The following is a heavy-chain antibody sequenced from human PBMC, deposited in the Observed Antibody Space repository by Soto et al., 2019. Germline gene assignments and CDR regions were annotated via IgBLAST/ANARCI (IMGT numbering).Heavy chain of an antibody. J-gene: IGHJ4*02. CDR1: VGTFSSYA. CDR3: AALNRYDYWWSY. CDR2: IIPIFGTA. Sequence: QVQLVQSGAEVKKPGSSVKVSCKASVGTFSSYAISWVRQAPGQGLEWMGVIIPIFGTANYAQKFQGRVTITADESTSTADMELSSLRSEDTAMYYCAALNRYDYWWSYWGQGTLVTVSS. D-gene: IGHD5-12*01. V-gene: IGHV1-69*12.